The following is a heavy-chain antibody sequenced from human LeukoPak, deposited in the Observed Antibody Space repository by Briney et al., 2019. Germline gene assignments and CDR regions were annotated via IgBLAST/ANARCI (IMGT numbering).Heavy chain of an antibody. D-gene: IGHD1-26*01. CDR2: IKEDGSEK. CDR3: ARLHSAIYYGDAFDI. J-gene: IGHJ3*02. Sequence: GGSLRLSCAVSGFTFSSYWMTWVRQAPGKGLEWVAKIKEDGSEKYYVDSVKGRFTVSRDNVKNSLFLQMNSLRAEDTAAYYCARLHSAIYYGDAFDIWGQGTMVTVSS. CDR1: GFTFSSYW. V-gene: IGHV3-7*03.